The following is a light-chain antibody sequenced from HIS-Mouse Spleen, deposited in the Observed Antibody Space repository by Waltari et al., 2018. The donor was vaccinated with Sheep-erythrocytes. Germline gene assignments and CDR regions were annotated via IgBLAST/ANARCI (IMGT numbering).Light chain of an antibody. CDR3: MQGDT. CDR2: KVS. Sequence: DVVMTQSPLSLPVTLGQPASISCRSSQSLVHSDGNTYLNWFQQRPGQSPRRLIYKVSNRDSGVPDRFSGSGSGTDFTLKISRVEAGDVGVYYCMQGDTFGQGTKLEIK. V-gene: IGKV2-30*02. CDR1: QSLVHSDGNTY. J-gene: IGKJ2*01.